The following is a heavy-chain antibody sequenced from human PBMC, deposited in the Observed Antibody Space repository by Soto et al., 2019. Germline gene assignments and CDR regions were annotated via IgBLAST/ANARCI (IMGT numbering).Heavy chain of an antibody. CDR1: CYTFTTYG. CDR3: ARFYASGSYPYGY. D-gene: IGHD3-10*01. Sequence: VKVSCNASCYTFTTYGISGVRQAPGQGLEWMGWISAYNGNTNYAQNLQGRVTMTTDTSTSTAYMEMRSLRSDDTAVYYCARFYASGSYPYGYWGQGTLVTVSS. J-gene: IGHJ4*02. CDR2: ISAYNGNT. V-gene: IGHV1-18*01.